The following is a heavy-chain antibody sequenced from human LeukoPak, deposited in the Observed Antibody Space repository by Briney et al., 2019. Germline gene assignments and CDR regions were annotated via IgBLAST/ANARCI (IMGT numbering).Heavy chain of an antibody. J-gene: IGHJ6*03. CDR2: ISHSGSTK. CDR1: GFTFSEYY. CDR3: VRGFTSMFTYYYYMDV. Sequence: GGSLRLSCVASGFTFSEYYMNWVRQAPGKGLEWLSFISHSGSTKYYADSVKGRFTISRDNARNSLDLQVNSLRAEDTAVYFCVRGFTSMFTYYYYMDVWGKGTTVTVSS. D-gene: IGHD5-18*01. V-gene: IGHV3-11*04.